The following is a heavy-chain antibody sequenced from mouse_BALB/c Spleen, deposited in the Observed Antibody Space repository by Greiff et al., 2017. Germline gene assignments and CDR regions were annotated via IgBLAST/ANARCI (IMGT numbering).Heavy chain of an antibody. CDR1: GFTFSDYG. V-gene: IGHV5-15*02. Sequence: EVKLVESGGGLVQPGGSRKLSCAASGFTFSDYGMAWVRQAPGKGPEWVAFISNLAYSIYYADTVTGRFTISRENAKNTLYLEMSSLRSEDTAMYYCARVDGYWFAYWGQGTLVTVSA. D-gene: IGHD2-3*01. J-gene: IGHJ3*01. CDR2: ISNLAYSI. CDR3: ARVDGYWFAY.